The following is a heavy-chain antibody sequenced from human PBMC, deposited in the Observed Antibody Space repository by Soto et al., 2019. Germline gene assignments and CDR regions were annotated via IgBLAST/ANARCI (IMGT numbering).Heavy chain of an antibody. Sequence: ASVKVSCKTSGYTFSDHIIHWVRQAPGQRLEWMGWIKPYSGDTGYAQKFQGRVTLTGATTITTVYMELNSLESDGTAVYFCARDSGYDTTGYSPFDEWGQGALVTVSS. CDR3: ARDSGYDTTGYSPFDE. CDR1: GYTFSDHI. CDR2: IKPYSGDT. V-gene: IGHV1-2*02. J-gene: IGHJ4*02. D-gene: IGHD3-9*01.